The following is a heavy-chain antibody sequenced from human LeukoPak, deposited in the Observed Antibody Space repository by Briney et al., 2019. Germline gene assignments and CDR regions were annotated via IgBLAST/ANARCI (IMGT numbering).Heavy chain of an antibody. CDR1: GYTFTDYY. CDR3: AREALPLRYLDS. J-gene: IGHJ4*02. V-gene: IGHV1-2*02. D-gene: IGHD3-9*01. CDR2: ICPNSGNT. Sequence: ASVKVSCKASGYTFTDYYIHWMRQAPGQGPEWMGWICPNSGNTHSAEKFRGRVTMTRDTSTNTAYMELTSLSSDDTAVYFCAREALPLRYLDSLGQGAMVTVSS.